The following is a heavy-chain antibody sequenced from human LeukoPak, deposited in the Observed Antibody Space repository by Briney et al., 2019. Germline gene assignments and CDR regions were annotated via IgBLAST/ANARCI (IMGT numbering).Heavy chain of an antibody. Sequence: SETLSLTCAVYGGSFSGYYWSWIRQPPGKGLQWIGEINHSGSTNYNPSLKSRVTISVDTSKNQFSLKLSSVTAADTAVYYCARGSGFSNPYYYYYMDVWGKGTTVTVSS. J-gene: IGHJ6*03. CDR3: ARGSGFSNPYYYYYMDV. D-gene: IGHD4-11*01. CDR1: GGSFSGYY. V-gene: IGHV4-34*01. CDR2: INHSGST.